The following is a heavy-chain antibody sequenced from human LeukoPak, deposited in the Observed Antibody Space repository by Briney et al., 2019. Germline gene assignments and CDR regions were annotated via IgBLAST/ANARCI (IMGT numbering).Heavy chain of an antibody. Sequence: SETLSLTCAVYGGSFSGYYWGWIRQPPGKGLEWIGSIYYSGSTYYNPSLKSRVTISVDTSKNQFSLKLSSVTAADTAVYYCARDSTMVRGVTPNYFDYWGQGTLVTVSS. CDR2: IYYSGST. CDR1: GGSFSGYY. CDR3: ARDSTMVRGVTPNYFDY. V-gene: IGHV4-34*01. J-gene: IGHJ4*02. D-gene: IGHD3-10*01.